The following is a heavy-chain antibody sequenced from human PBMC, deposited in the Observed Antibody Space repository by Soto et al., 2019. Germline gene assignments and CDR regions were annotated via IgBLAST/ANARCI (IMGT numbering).Heavy chain of an antibody. CDR2: INGDGSNT. CDR3: ARGIRNYYGTDV. Sequence: GGSLRLSCSASGFTFSSYWMHWVRQGPGKGLVWVSRINGDGSNTNYADSVRGRFTISRDNAKNTVYLQMNSLRDEDTAVYYCARGIRNYYGTDVWGQGTTVTVSS. V-gene: IGHV3-74*01. CDR1: GFTFSSYW. J-gene: IGHJ6*02. D-gene: IGHD5-18*01.